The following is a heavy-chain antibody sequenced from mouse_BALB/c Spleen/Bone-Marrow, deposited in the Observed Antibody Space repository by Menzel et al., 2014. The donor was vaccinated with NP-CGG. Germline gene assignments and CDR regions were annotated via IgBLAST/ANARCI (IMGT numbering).Heavy chain of an antibody. D-gene: IGHD1-3*01. CDR3: VRSPGKVNY. CDR1: GFNIKDSY. V-gene: IGHV14-3*02. CDR2: IDPANGNT. Sequence: VQLQQSGAELAKPGASVKLSCTASGFNIKDSYIHWVKQRPEQGLEWIGRIDPANGNTNYDPKFQGKATITADTSSNTAYLHLNSLTSEDTAVYYCVRSPGKVNYWGQGTLVTVSA. J-gene: IGHJ3*01.